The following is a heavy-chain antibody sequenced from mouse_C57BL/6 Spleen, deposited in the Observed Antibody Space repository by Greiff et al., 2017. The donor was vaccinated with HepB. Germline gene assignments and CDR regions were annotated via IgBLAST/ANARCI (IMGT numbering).Heavy chain of an antibody. Sequence: QVQLKESGPELVKPGASVKISCKASGYAFSSSWMNWVKQRPGKGLEWIGRIYPGDGDTNYNGKFKGKATLTADKSSSTAYMQLSSLTSEDSAVYFCARATVAFYWYFDVWGTGTTVTVSS. J-gene: IGHJ1*03. CDR2: IYPGDGDT. CDR1: GYAFSSSW. V-gene: IGHV1-82*01. CDR3: ARATVAFYWYFDV. D-gene: IGHD1-1*01.